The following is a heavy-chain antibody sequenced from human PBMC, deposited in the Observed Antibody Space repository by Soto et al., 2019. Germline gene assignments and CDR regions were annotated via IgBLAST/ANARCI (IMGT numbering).Heavy chain of an antibody. CDR2: ISYDGSNK. J-gene: IGHJ6*02. D-gene: IGHD3-3*01. CDR3: VREEITIFGVVIGSYYYGMDV. V-gene: IGHV3-30-3*01. CDR1: GFTFSSYA. Sequence: GGSLRLSCAASGFTFSSYAMHWVRQAPGKGLEWVAVISYDGSNKYYADSVKGRFTISRDNSKNTLYLQMNSLRAEDTAVYYCVREEITIFGVVIGSYYYGMDVWGQGTTVTVSS.